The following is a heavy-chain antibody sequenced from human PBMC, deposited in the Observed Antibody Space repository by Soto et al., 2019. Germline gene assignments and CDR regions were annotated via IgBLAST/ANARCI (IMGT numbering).Heavy chain of an antibody. CDR2: IDPYDTGI. CDR3: TRETFGASYY. D-gene: IGHD3-10*01. V-gene: IGHV3-74*01. J-gene: IGHJ4*02. CDR1: GLTFSGDW. Sequence: EVQLVESGGGLVQPGGSLRLSCRDSGLTFSGDWMHWVRQAPGKGLDWVARIDPYDTGISYADSVKGRFTIFRDNAKSTLYLQMNSLRPEYTAVYYCTRETFGASYYWGQGTLVTVSS.